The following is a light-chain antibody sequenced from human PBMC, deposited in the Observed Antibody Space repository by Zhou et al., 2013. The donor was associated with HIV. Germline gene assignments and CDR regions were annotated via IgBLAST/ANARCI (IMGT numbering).Light chain of an antibody. CDR1: QRVNKW. J-gene: IGKJ1*01. CDR3: QQYNTYRT. V-gene: IGKV1-5*03. CDR2: KAS. Sequence: DIQMTQSPSTLSASVGDRVSITCRATQRVNKWLAWYQQKPGRAPKLLIYKASTLESGVPSRFSGSGSGTEFTLTISSLQPDDFATYYCQQYNTYRTFGQGTKVEIK.